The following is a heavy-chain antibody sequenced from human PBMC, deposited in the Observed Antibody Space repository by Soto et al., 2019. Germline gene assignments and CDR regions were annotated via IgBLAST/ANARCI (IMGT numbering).Heavy chain of an antibody. CDR1: GYTFTSYD. J-gene: IGHJ4*02. CDR3: AIPGVYYDILTGYYSGHYFDY. V-gene: IGHV1-8*01. Sequence: GASVKVSCKASGYTFTSYDINWVRQATGQGLEWMGWMNPNSGNTGYAQKFQGRVTMTRNTSISTAYMELSSLRSEDTAVYYCAIPGVYYDILTGYYSGHYFDYWGQGTLVTVSS. CDR2: MNPNSGNT. D-gene: IGHD3-9*01.